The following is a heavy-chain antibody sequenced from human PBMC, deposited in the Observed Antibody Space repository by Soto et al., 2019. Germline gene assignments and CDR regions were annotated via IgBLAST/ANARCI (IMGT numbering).Heavy chain of an antibody. V-gene: IGHV4-30-4*01. J-gene: IGHJ5*02. D-gene: IGHD3-10*01. CDR2: IYYSGST. CDR3: AKVGPYDSGSYMFRYNWFGP. CDR1: GGSISSGYYY. Sequence: PSETLSLTCPVSGGSISSGYYYWSWIRQPPGKGLEWIGYIYYSGSTYYNPSLKSRVTISVDTSKNQFSLKLSSVTAADTAVYYCAKVGPYDSGSYMFRYNWFGPWGPGTLVTVSS.